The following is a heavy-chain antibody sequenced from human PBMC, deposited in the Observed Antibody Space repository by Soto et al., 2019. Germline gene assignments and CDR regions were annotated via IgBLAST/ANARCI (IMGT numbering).Heavy chain of an antibody. Sequence: QVQLVESGGGVVQPGTSLRLSCAASGFTFSRHGMHWVRQTPGKGLEWLAVILNDASGHWYADSVKGRFTISRDNFENTLYLQMPGLTLEDTAMYYCARDDDYPDHGFDYWGQGTLVTVSS. J-gene: IGHJ4*02. CDR1: GFTFSRHG. CDR3: ARDDDYPDHGFDY. CDR2: ILNDASGH. V-gene: IGHV3-33*01. D-gene: IGHD4-17*01.